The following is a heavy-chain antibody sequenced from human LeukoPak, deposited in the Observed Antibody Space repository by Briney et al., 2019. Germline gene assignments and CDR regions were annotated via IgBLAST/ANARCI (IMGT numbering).Heavy chain of an antibody. CDR1: GGSISSGGYS. CDR3: ARLVAATGNFDY. CDR2: IYHSGST. V-gene: IGHV4-30-2*01. J-gene: IGHJ4*02. Sequence: SETLSLTCAVSGGSISSGGYSWSWIRQPPGKGLEWIGYIYHSGSTYYNPSRRSRVTISVDRSKNQFSLKLSSVTAADTAVYYCARLVAATGNFDYWGQGTLVTVSS. D-gene: IGHD6-13*01.